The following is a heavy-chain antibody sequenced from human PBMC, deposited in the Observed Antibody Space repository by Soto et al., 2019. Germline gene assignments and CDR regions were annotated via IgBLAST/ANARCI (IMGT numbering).Heavy chain of an antibody. V-gene: IGHV1-2*04. D-gene: IGHD6-6*01. CDR3: ARTAARPRDYYGMDV. J-gene: IGHJ6*02. CDR1: GYTFTGYY. CDR2: INPNSGGT. Sequence: ASVKVSCKASGYTFTGYYMHWVRQAPGQGLEWMGWINPNSGGTNYAQKFQGWVTMTRDTSISTAYMELSRLRSDDTAVYYCARTAARPRDYYGMDVWGQGTTVTVSS.